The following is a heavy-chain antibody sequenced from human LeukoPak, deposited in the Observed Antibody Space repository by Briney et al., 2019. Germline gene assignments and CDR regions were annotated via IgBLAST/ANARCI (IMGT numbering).Heavy chain of an antibody. CDR1: GFTFSNVW. CDR2: ITRMVDDAKT. D-gene: IGHD1-7*01. V-gene: IGHV3-15*01. Sequence: GGSLRLSCVASGFTFSNVWMSWVRPAPGGGLGWVARITRMVDDAKTDYVAPVKGRFTISRDDSTDTLYLQMNSLKTEDTAVYYSSAGLGTSDLDSWGQGTLVTVSS. CDR3: SAGLGTSDLDS. J-gene: IGHJ4*02.